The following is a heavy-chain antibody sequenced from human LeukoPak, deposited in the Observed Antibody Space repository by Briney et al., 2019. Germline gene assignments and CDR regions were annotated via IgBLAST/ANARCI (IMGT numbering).Heavy chain of an antibody. J-gene: IGHJ4*02. Sequence: APVKVSCKASGYTFTGYYMHWVRQAPGQGLEWMGWINPNSGGTNYAQKFQGRVTMTRDTSISTAYMELRSLRSDDTAVYYCAKDGLSGSGKDYWGQGTLVTVSS. CDR3: AKDGLSGSGKDY. D-gene: IGHD6-6*01. CDR1: GYTFTGYY. CDR2: INPNSGGT. V-gene: IGHV1-2*02.